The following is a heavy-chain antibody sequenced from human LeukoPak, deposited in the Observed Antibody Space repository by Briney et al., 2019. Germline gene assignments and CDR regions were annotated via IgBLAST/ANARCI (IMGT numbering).Heavy chain of an antibody. J-gene: IGHJ6*04. CDR2: IYYSGST. CDR1: GGSISSGGYY. Sequence: SQTLSLTCTVSGGSISSGGYYWSWIRQHPGKGLEWIGYIYYSGSTYYNPSLKSRVTISVDTSKNQCSLKLSSVTAADTAVYYCARDGRFGESRLGMDVWGKGTTVTVSS. V-gene: IGHV4-31*03. CDR3: ARDGRFGESRLGMDV. D-gene: IGHD3-10*01.